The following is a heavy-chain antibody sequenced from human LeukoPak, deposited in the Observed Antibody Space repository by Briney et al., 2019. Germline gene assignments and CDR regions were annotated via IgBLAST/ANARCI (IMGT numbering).Heavy chain of an antibody. CDR2: ISYSGST. Sequence: PSETLSLTCTVPVGSISRYYWSWIRQPPGKGLEWIGYISYSGSTKYNPPLMSRVTISVDTSKNQFSLKLSSATAADTAVYYCARLDYYHFDYWGQGTVVTVSS. V-gene: IGHV4-59*01. D-gene: IGHD3-22*01. J-gene: IGHJ4*02. CDR1: VGSISRYY. CDR3: ARLDYYHFDY.